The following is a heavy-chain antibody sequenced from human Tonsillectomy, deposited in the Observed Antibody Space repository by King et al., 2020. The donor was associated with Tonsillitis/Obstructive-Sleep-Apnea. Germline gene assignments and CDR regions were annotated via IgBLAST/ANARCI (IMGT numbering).Heavy chain of an antibody. CDR1: GYTFTSYG. CDR2: ISSYNGNT. J-gene: IGHJ4*02. Sequence: QLVKSGAEVKKPWASVKVSCKASGYTFTSYGISWVRQAPGQGLEWMGWISSYNGNTNYAQKLQGRVTMTTDTSTSTAYMELRSLRSDDTAVYYCARDRGWEPERGFDYWGQGTLVTVSS. V-gene: IGHV1-18*01. CDR3: ARDRGWEPERGFDY. D-gene: IGHD1-26*01.